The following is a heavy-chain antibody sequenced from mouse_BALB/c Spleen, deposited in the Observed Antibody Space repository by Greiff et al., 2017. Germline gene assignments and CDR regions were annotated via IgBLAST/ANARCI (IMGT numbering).Heavy chain of an antibody. V-gene: IGHV1-14*01. D-gene: IGHD1-1*01. CDR1: GYTFTSYV. CDR2: INPYNDGT. J-gene: IGHJ4*01. CDR3: ARYIRSTYAMDN. Sequence: VQLQQSGPELVKPGASVKMSCKASGYTFTSYVMHWVKQKPGQGLEGIGYINPYNDGTKYNEKFKGKATLTSDKSSSTAYMELSSLTSEDSAVYYCARYIRSTYAMDNWGQGTSVTVAS.